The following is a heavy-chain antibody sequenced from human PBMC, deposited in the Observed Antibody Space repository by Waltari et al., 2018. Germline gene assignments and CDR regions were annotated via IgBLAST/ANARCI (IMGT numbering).Heavy chain of an antibody. CDR3: ARDGRGAHYYDFWSGKDYYYYYMDV. CDR2: INAGNGNT. CDR1: GYTFTSYA. D-gene: IGHD3-3*01. Sequence: QVQLVQSGAEVKKPGASVKVSCKASGYTFTSYAMHWVRQAPGQRLEWMGWINAGNGNTKYSQKFQGRVTITRDTSASTAYMELSSLRSEDTAVYYCARDGRGAHYYDFWSGKDYYYYYMDVWGKGTTVTVSS. V-gene: IGHV1-3*01. J-gene: IGHJ6*03.